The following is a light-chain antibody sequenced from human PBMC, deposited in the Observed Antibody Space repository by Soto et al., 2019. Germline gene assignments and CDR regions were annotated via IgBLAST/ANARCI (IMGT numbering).Light chain of an antibody. Sequence: HSVLTQPASVSGSPGQSITISCTGTSSDVGGYNYVSWYQQHPGKAPKLIIFEVSYRPSGISNRFYASKSGDAASLTISGLQADDEADYYCCSYTDSRTHIFGSGTKVTV. J-gene: IGLJ1*01. CDR3: CSYTDSRTHI. V-gene: IGLV2-14*01. CDR1: SSDVGGYNY. CDR2: EVS.